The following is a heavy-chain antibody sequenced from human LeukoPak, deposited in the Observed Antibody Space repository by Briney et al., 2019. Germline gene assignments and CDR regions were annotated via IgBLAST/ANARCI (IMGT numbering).Heavy chain of an antibody. CDR2: ISYDGSNK. Sequence: GGSLRLSCAASGFTFSSYAMHWVRQAPGKGLEWVAVISYDGSNKYYADSVKGRFTISRDNSKNTLYLQMNSLRAEDTAAYYCARDSRPSEGQTGTYYYYGMDVWGQGTTVTVSS. CDR1: GFTFSSYA. CDR3: ARDSRPSEGQTGTYYYYGMDV. D-gene: IGHD1-7*01. V-gene: IGHV3-30-3*01. J-gene: IGHJ6*02.